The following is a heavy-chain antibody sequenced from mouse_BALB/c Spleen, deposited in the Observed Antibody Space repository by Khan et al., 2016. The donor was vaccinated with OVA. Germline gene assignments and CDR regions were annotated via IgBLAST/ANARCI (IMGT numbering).Heavy chain of an antibody. CDR3: VRLEDI. CDR1: GFSLTSYG. V-gene: IGHV2-9*02. CDR2: IWAGGST. Sequence: VQLVETGPGLVAPSQSLSITCTVSGFSLTSYGVHWVRQPPGKGLEWLGVIWAGGSTNYNSALMSRLSISTDNSKSQVFLKMISMQTDDTAMYFCVRLEDIWGQGTTLTVSS. J-gene: IGHJ2*01. D-gene: IGHD1-3*01.